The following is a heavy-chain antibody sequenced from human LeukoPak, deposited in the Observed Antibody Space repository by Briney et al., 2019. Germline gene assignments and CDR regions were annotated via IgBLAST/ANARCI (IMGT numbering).Heavy chain of an antibody. V-gene: IGHV4-59*01. D-gene: IGHD4-17*01. CDR1: GGSISSYY. J-gene: IGHJ4*02. CDR3: ARERARYGDFAY. Sequence: SETLSLTCTVSGGSISSYYWSWIRQPPGKGLEWIGYIYYSGSTNYNPSLESRVTISVDTSKNQFSLKLSSVTAADTAVYYCARERARYGDFAYWGQGTLVTVSS. CDR2: IYYSGST.